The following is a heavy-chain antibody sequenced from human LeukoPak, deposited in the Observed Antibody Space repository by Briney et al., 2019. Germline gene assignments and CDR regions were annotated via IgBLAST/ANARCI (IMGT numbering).Heavy chain of an antibody. J-gene: IGHJ4*02. CDR3: VRDKPFSGTSGYFDY. CDR2: IYHSGST. CDR1: GGSISSGGYS. V-gene: IGHV4-30-2*01. Sequence: SETLSLTCAVSGGSISSGGYSWSWIRQPPGKGLEWIGCIYHSGSTYYNPSLKSRVTISVDRSKNQFSLKLSSVTAADTAIYYCVRDKPFSGTSGYFDYWGQGTLVTVSS. D-gene: IGHD1-1*01.